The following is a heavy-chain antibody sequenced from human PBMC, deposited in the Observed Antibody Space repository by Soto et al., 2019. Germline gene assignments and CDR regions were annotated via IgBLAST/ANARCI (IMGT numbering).Heavy chain of an antibody. J-gene: IGHJ4*02. CDR2: IYYSGST. Sequence: QLQLQKSGPGLVKPSETLSLTCTVSGGSISSYYWSWIRQPPGKGLEWIGYIYYSGSTNYNPSLKSRVTISVDTSKNQFSLKLSSVTAADTAVYYCARSDGRYWGQGTLVTVSS. V-gene: IGHV4-59*01. CDR1: GGSISSYY. CDR3: ARSDGRY.